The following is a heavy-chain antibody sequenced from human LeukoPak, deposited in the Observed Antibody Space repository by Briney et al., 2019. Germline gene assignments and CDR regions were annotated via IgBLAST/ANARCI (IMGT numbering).Heavy chain of an antibody. CDR1: GFTFSDYY. D-gene: IGHD2-15*01. CDR3: AKGWTSGFDY. Sequence: PGGSLRLSCAASGFTFSDYYMSWIRQAPGKGLEWVSTISATGGSTYYADSVKGRFTISRDNSKNTLYVQMNSLRAEDTAVYYCAKGWTSGFDYWGQGTLVTVSS. V-gene: IGHV3-23*01. J-gene: IGHJ4*02. CDR2: ISATGGST.